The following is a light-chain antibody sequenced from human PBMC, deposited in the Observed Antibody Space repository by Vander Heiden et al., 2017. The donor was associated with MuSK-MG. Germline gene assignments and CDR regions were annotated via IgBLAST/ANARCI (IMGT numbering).Light chain of an antibody. CDR1: SLRGSY. CDR3: NSRDSSGNQMV. Sequence: SSELTQDPAGSGAFGQAVRITCLGNSLRGSYASWFQQKPGQAPLLVIYDKYKRPSGIPDRFSGSSSGNTASLTITGAQAEDEAEYYCNSRDSSGNQMVFGGGTKLTVL. CDR2: DKY. J-gene: IGLJ2*01. V-gene: IGLV3-19*01.